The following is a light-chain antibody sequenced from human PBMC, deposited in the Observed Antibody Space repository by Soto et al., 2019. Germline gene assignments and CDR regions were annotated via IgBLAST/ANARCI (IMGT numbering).Light chain of an antibody. Sequence: DIVMTQSPLSLPVTPGEPASISCRSSQSLLHSNGYNYLDWYLQKPGQSPQLLIYLGSNRASGVPARFSGSGSGTDFTLKISRVEDEDVGVYSCMQTRQTPFTFGPGTNVDIK. J-gene: IGKJ3*01. CDR2: LGS. CDR1: QSLLHSNGYNY. CDR3: MQTRQTPFT. V-gene: IGKV2-28*01.